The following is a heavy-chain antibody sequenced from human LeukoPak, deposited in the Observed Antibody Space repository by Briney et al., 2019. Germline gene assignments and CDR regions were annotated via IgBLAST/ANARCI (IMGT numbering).Heavy chain of an antibody. CDR1: GFTFSNAW. J-gene: IGHJ4*02. CDR3: TTVAGTRGGTYYFDY. CDR2: IKSKTDGGTT. Sequence: PGGSLRLSCAASGFTFSNAWMSWVRQAPGKGLEWVGRIKSKTDGGTTDYAAPVKGRFTISRDDSKNTLYLQMNSLKTEDTAVYYCTTVAGTRGGTYYFDYWGQGTLVTVSS. D-gene: IGHD6-19*01. V-gene: IGHV3-15*01.